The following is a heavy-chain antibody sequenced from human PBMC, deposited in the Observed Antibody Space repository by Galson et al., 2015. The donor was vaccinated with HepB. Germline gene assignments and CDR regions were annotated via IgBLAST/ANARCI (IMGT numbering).Heavy chain of an antibody. CDR1: GFTFSDYY. V-gene: IGHV3-11*01. Sequence: SLRLSCAASGFTFSDYYMSRIRQAPGKGLEWVSYISSSGSTIYYADSVKGRFTISRDNAKNSLYLQMNSLRAEDTAVYYCARGARGSYSAFDIWGQGTMVTVSS. CDR2: ISSSGSTI. D-gene: IGHD1-26*01. J-gene: IGHJ3*02. CDR3: ARGARGSYSAFDI.